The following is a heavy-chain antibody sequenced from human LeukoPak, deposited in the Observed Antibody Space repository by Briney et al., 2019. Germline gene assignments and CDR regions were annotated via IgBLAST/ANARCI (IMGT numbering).Heavy chain of an antibody. CDR1: GFTFSSYS. Sequence: GGSLRLSCAASGFTFSSYSMNWVRQAPGKGLEWVSSISSSSSYIYYADSVKGRFTIPRDNAKNSLYLQMNSLRAEDTAVYYCARSANGGDAFDIWGQGTMVTVSS. CDR3: ARSANGGDAFDI. V-gene: IGHV3-21*01. J-gene: IGHJ3*02. CDR2: ISSSSSYI.